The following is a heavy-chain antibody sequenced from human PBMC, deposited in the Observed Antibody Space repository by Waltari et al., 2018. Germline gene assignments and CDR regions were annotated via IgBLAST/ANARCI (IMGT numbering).Heavy chain of an antibody. D-gene: IGHD4-17*01. Sequence: QVQLQQWGAGLLKPSETLALTCAVYGDSFSGYFGTWLRQPPGKGLGWIAEISHSGSTNYSPSLKSRVTISLDTSKKQFSLKLSSVTAADTSVYYCARGPMLDYGAHTGHYYYGMDVWGQGTTVTVSS. CDR2: ISHSGST. J-gene: IGHJ6*02. CDR1: GDSFSGYF. V-gene: IGHV4-34*01. CDR3: ARGPMLDYGAHTGHYYYGMDV.